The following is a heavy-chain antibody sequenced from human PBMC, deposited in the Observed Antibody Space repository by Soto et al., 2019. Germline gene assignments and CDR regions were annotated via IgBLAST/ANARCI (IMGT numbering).Heavy chain of an antibody. CDR1: GGSISSYY. CDR2: IYYSGST. Sequence: SETLSLTCTVSGGSISSYYWSWIRQPPGKGLEWIGYIYYSGSTNYNPSLKSRVTISVDTSKNQFSLKLSSVTAADTAVYYCERSSFTIFGVASFDYWGQGTLVTVYS. CDR3: ERSSFTIFGVASFDY. D-gene: IGHD3-3*01. V-gene: IGHV4-59*01. J-gene: IGHJ4*02.